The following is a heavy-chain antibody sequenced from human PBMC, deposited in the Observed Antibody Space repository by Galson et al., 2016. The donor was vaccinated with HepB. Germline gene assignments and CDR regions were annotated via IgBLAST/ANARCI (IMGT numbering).Heavy chain of an antibody. J-gene: IGHJ5*02. CDR2: VNPNGGSI. Sequence: SVKVSCKASGYTFSNYGISWVRQAPGQGLEWMGIVNPNGGSIKYAQKFQGRVTMTSDTSTNTVFMELTSLKSEDTAVYYCARREAARPYNWFDPWGQGTLVTVSS. CDR1: GYTFSNYG. V-gene: IGHV1-46*01. CDR3: ARREAARPYNWFDP. D-gene: IGHD6-6*01.